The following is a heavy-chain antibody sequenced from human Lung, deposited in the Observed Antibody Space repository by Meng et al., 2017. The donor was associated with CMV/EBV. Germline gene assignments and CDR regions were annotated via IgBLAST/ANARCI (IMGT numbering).Heavy chain of an antibody. V-gene: IGHV2-5*02. Sequence: QITFNESGTTLVKPTQTLTLTCTFSGFSLSTSEVGVGWIRQPPGKALEWLAVIYWDDDKRYSPSLKSRLTITKDTSKNQVVLTLTNMDPVDTATYYCALFTGSWFDPWGQGTLVTFSS. CDR1: GFSLSTSEVG. D-gene: IGHD1-14*01. CDR2: IYWDDDK. J-gene: IGHJ5*02. CDR3: ALFTGSWFDP.